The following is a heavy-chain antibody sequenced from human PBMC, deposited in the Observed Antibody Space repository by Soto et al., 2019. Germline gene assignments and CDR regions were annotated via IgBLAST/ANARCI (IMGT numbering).Heavy chain of an antibody. CDR2: ISGSAGST. CDR3: ARDRRAYYDSSGYFDY. V-gene: IGHV3-23*01. Sequence: PGGSLRLSCGASGFTFSSNAMSWVRQAPGKGLERVSAISGSAGSTYYADSVKGRFTISRDNSKNTLYLQMNSLRADDTAVYYCARDRRAYYDSSGYFDYWGQGTLVTVSS. CDR1: GFTFSSNA. D-gene: IGHD3-22*01. J-gene: IGHJ4*02.